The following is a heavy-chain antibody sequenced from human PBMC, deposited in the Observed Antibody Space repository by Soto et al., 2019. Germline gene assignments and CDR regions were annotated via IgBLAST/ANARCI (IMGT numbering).Heavy chain of an antibody. D-gene: IGHD3-22*01. CDR1: GFTFSSYG. CDR2: IWYDGSNK. CDR3: ARDRPYYYDSSGYCDY. V-gene: IGHV3-33*01. J-gene: IGHJ4*02. Sequence: GGSLRLSCAASGFTFSSYGMHWVRQAPGKGLEWVAVIWYDGSNKYYADSVKGRFTISRDNSKNTLYLQMNSLRAEDTAVYYCARDRPYYYDSSGYCDYWGQGTLVTVSS.